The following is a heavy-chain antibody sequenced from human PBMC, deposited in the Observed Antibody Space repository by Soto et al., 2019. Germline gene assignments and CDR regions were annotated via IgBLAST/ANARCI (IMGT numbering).Heavy chain of an antibody. CDR2: IIPILGIA. V-gene: IGHV1-69*02. D-gene: IGHD2-2*01. CDR3: ARGVVPAANDAFDI. Sequence: SVKVSCKASGGTFSSYTISWVRQAPGQGLEWMGRIIPILGIANYAQKFQGRVTITADKSTSTAYMELSSLRSEDTAVYYCARGVVPAANDAFDIWGQGTMVTVS. CDR1: GGTFSSYT. J-gene: IGHJ3*02.